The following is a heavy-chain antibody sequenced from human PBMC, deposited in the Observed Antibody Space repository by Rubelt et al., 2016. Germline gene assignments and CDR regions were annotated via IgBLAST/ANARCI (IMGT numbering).Heavy chain of an antibody. J-gene: IGHJ4*02. Sequence: GLEWIGYIYYSGSTYYNPSLKSRVTISVDTSKNQFSLKLSSVTAADTAVYYCASSGYYDSSGYYRLPSDYWGQGTLVTVSS. CDR3: ASSGYYDSSGYYRLPSDY. V-gene: IGHV4-31*02. CDR2: IYYSGST. D-gene: IGHD3-22*01.